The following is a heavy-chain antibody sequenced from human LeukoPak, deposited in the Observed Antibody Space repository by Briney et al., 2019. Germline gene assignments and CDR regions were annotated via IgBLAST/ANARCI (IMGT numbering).Heavy chain of an antibody. V-gene: IGHV1-69*06. D-gene: IGHD4-17*01. CDR2: IIPIFGTA. CDR3: ARWPLYYGDYDLERYFDY. Sequence: GASVKVSCKAPGGTFSSYAISWVRQAPGQGLEWMGGIIPIFGTANYAQRFQGRVTITADKSTSTAYMELSSLRSEDTAVYYCARWPLYYGDYDLERYFDYWGQGTLVTVSS. J-gene: IGHJ4*02. CDR1: GGTFSSYA.